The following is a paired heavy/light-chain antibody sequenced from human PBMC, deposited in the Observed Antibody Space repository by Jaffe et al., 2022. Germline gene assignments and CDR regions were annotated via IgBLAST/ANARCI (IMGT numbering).Light chain of an antibody. CDR2: GAS. Sequence: EIVLTQSPGTLSLSPGERATLSCRASQSVSSSYLAWYQQKPGQAPRLLIYGASSRATGIPDRFSGSGSGTDFTLTISRLEPEDFAVYYCQQYGSSPPLITFGGGTKVEIK. J-gene: IGKJ4*01. CDR1: QSVSSSY. V-gene: IGKV3-20*01. CDR3: QQYGSSPPLIT.
Heavy chain of an antibody. CDR3: ARDKDYDYVWGSYRRPGYYYMDV. Sequence: QVQLQESGPGLVKPSQTLSLTCTVSGGSISSGSYYWSWIRQPAGKGLEWIGRIYTSGSTNYNPSLKSRVTISVDTSKNQFSLKLSSVTAADTAVYYCARDKDYDYVWGSYRRPGYYYMDVWGKGTTVTVSS. CDR1: GGSISSGSYY. J-gene: IGHJ6*03. V-gene: IGHV4-61*02. CDR2: IYTSGST. D-gene: IGHD3-16*02.